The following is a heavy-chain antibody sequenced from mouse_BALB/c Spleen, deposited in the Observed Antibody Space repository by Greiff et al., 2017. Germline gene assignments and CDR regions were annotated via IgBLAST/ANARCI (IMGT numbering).Heavy chain of an antibody. Sequence: EVKLVESGAGLVQPGGSRKLSCAASGFTFSSFGMHWVRQGPEKGLEWFAYISSGSSTIYYADTVKGRSTISRDNAKNTPCLQMTSLRSEDTAMYYCASTVIATGYAMDYWGQGTSVTVSS. J-gene: IGHJ4*01. CDR3: ASTVIATGYAMDY. CDR1: GFTFSSFG. D-gene: IGHD2-4*01. CDR2: ISSGSSTI. V-gene: IGHV5-17*02.